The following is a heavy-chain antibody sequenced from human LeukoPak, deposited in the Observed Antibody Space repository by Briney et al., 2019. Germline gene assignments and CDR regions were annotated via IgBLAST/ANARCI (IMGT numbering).Heavy chain of an antibody. D-gene: IGHD1-14*01. V-gene: IGHV1-46*01. CDR2: INPSGGGT. Sequence: ASVKVSCKASGYSFTRYYILWVRQAPGQGLEWMAIINPSGGGTSNAQKFQGRVTLTRDTSTSTVYMELSSLRSEDTAVYYCVRMWEPESGDRAFDIWGQGTMVTVST. CDR1: GYSFTRYY. CDR3: VRMWEPESGDRAFDI. J-gene: IGHJ3*02.